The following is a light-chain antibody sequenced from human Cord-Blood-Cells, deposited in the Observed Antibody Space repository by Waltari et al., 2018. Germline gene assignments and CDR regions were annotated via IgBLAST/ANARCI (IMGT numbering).Light chain of an antibody. V-gene: IGKV3D-7*01. CDR3: QQDYNFPIT. CDR2: GAS. CDR1: QSVSSSY. J-gene: IGKJ5*01. Sequence: EIVMPQSPATLSLSPGERATLSCRASQSVSSSYLSWYQQKPGQAPRLLIYGASTRATGIPARFSGSGSGTDFTLTISSLQPEDFAVYYCQQDYNFPITFGQGTRLEIK.